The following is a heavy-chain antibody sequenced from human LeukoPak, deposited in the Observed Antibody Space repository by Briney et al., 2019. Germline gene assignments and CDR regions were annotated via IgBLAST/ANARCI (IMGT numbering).Heavy chain of an antibody. Sequence: SETLSLTCTVSGGSISSGSYYWGWIRQPPGKGLEWIGSRYYSGNTYYNPSLKSRVTIYVDTFKNQFSLKLSSVTAADTAVYYCATGYDRSGYPLDYWGQGTLSPSPQ. CDR2: RYYSGNT. D-gene: IGHD3-22*01. J-gene: IGHJ4*02. V-gene: IGHV4-39*01. CDR3: ATGYDRSGYPLDY. CDR1: GGSISSGSYY.